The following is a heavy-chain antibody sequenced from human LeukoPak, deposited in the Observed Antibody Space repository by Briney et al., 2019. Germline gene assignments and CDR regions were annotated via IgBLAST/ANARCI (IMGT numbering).Heavy chain of an antibody. J-gene: IGHJ4*02. CDR1: GFTFDDYA. CDR3: AKDAISGSYYNDLDY. V-gene: IGHV3-9*01. D-gene: IGHD3-10*01. CDR2: ISWNSGSI. Sequence: PGGSLRLSCAASGFTFDDYAMHWVRQAPGKGLEWVSGISWNSGSIGYADSVKGRFTISRDNAKNSLYLQMNSLRAEDTAVYYCAKDAISGSYYNDLDYWGQGTLVTVSS.